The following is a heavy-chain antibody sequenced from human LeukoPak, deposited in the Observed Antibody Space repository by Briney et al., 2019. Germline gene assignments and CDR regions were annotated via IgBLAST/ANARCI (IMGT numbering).Heavy chain of an antibody. D-gene: IGHD3-10*01. J-gene: IGHJ4*02. Sequence: PGGSLRLSCAASEFTFSSYWMSWVRRAPGKGLEWVANIKQDGGEKYYLDSVKGRFTISRDNAKNSLYLQMNSLRADDTAMYYCARDLHGESCTTPNCSWGQGTLVTVSS. V-gene: IGHV3-7*01. CDR3: ARDLHGESCTTPNCS. CDR1: EFTFSSYW. CDR2: IKQDGGEK.